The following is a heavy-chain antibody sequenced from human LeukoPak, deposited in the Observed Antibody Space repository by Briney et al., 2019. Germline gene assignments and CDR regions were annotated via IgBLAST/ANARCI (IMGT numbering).Heavy chain of an antibody. CDR2: ISAYNGNT. CDR3: ARVHIVVVPAASDY. CDR1: GYTFTSYG. Sequence: ASVKVSCKASGYTFTSYGISWVRQAPGQGLEWMGWISAYNGNTNYAQKLQGRVTMTTDTSTSTAYMGLRSLRSDDTAVYYCARVHIVVVPAASDYWGQGTLVTVSS. J-gene: IGHJ4*02. D-gene: IGHD2-2*01. V-gene: IGHV1-18*01.